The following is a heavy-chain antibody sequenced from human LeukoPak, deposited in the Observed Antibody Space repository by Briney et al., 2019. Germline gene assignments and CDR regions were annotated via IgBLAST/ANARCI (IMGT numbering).Heavy chain of an antibody. V-gene: IGHV3-66*01. CDR2: IYSGGST. Sequence: GGSLRLSCAASGFTVSSNYMSWVRQAPGKGLEWVSVIYSGGSTYYADSVKGRFTISRDNSKNTLYLQMNSLRAEDTAVYYCARETPRRGETRDGYRWGQGTVVTVSS. CDR1: GFTVSSNY. J-gene: IGHJ4*02. D-gene: IGHD5-24*01. CDR3: ARETPRRGETRDGYR.